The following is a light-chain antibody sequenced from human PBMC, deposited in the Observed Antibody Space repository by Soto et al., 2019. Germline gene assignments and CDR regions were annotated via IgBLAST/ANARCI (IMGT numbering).Light chain of an antibody. CDR1: QTVNSAD. CDR3: QQYVNSRLI. Sequence: EIVLTQSPGTLPLSPGDRATLSCTASQTVNSADLAWYQQRTGQAPRLLIFGASGRATGIPDRFSGSGSGTDFTLTISRLEPEDFAVYYCQQYVNSRLIFGGGTKVEVK. CDR2: GAS. V-gene: IGKV3-20*01. J-gene: IGKJ4*01.